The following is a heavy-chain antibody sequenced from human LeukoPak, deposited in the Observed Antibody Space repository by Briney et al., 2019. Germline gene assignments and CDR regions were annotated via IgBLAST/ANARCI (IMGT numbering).Heavy chain of an antibody. V-gene: IGHV3-66*01. D-gene: IGHD3-22*01. CDR3: ASYYDSSGYSRAADY. J-gene: IGHJ4*02. Sequence: PGGSLRLSCAASGFTVSSNYMSWVRQAPGKGLEWVSVIYSGGSTYYADSVKGRFTISRDNSKNTLYLQMNSLRAEDTAAYYCASYYDSSGYSRAADYWGQGTLVTVSS. CDR2: IYSGGST. CDR1: GFTVSSNY.